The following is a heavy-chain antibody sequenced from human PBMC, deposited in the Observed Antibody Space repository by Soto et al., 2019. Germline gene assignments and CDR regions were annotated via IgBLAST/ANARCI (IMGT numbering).Heavy chain of an antibody. CDR1: GFTFSSYW. V-gene: IGHV3-74*01. CDR3: ARDRATAVTLFDY. CDR2: IKTDGSTT. D-gene: IGHD4-4*01. Sequence: EVHLVESGGGLVQPGGSLRLSCAASGFTFSSYWMHWVRQAPGKGLVWVSRIKTDGSTTNYADSVKGRFTISRDNAKNTLYLQMNSLRAEDTAVYFCARDRATAVTLFDYWGQGTLVTVSS. J-gene: IGHJ4*02.